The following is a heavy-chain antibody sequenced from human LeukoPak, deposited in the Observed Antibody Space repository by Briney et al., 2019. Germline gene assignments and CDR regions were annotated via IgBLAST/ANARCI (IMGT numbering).Heavy chain of an antibody. Sequence: ASVTVSCKASGYTFSSYGISWVRQAPGQGLEWMGWISPYNANTGSAQSLQGRVTMTTDTSTSTAYMELRSLRSEDTAVYYCARDPIAAAGTLDDYWGQGTLVTVSS. J-gene: IGHJ4*02. CDR1: GYTFSSYG. D-gene: IGHD6-13*01. CDR3: ARDPIAAAGTLDDY. V-gene: IGHV1-18*01. CDR2: ISPYNANT.